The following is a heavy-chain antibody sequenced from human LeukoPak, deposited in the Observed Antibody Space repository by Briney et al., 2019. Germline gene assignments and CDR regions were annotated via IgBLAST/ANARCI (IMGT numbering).Heavy chain of an antibody. V-gene: IGHV1-46*01. CDR3: ARARNYCSGGSCYWFDP. CDR1: GYTFTSYY. J-gene: IGHJ5*02. CDR2: INPSGGST. D-gene: IGHD2-15*01. Sequence: GASVKVSCKASGYTFTSYYMHWVRQAPGQGLGWMGIINPSGGSTSYAQKFQGRVTMTRDMSTSTVYMELSSLRSEDTAVYYCARARNYCSGGSCYWFDPWGQGTLVTVSS.